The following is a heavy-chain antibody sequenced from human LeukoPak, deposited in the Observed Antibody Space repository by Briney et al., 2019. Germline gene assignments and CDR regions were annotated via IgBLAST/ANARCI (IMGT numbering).Heavy chain of an antibody. V-gene: IGHV3-23*03. J-gene: IGHJ6*03. Sequence: GGSLRLSCAASGFTFSSYAMSWVRQAPGKGLEWVSFIYSDNTHYSDSVKGRFTISRDNSKNTLYLQMNSLRAEDTALYYCAKDDYMDVWGKGTTVTVSS. CDR2: IYSDNT. CDR1: GFTFSSYA. CDR3: AKDDYMDV.